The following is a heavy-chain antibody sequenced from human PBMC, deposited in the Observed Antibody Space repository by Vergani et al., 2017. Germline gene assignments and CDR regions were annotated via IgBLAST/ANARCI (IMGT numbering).Heavy chain of an antibody. D-gene: IGHD2-2*01. J-gene: IGHJ3*02. CDR3: ARGPPLYCSSTSCPGAFDI. V-gene: IGHV1-69*02. Sequence: QVQLVQSGAEVKKPGSSVKVSCKASGGTFSSYTISWVRQAPGQGLEWMGRIIPILGIANYAQKFQGRVTITADKSTSTAYMELSSLRSEDTAVYYCARGPPLYCSSTSCPGAFDIWGQGTMVTVSS. CDR2: IIPILGIA. CDR1: GGTFSSYT.